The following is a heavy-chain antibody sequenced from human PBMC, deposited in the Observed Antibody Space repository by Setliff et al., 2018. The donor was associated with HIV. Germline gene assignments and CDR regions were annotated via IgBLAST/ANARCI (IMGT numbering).Heavy chain of an antibody. CDR2: IYHKGNI. J-gene: IGHJ4*02. V-gene: IGHV4-4*02. CDR3: ARDRQFGRAWGFDY. D-gene: IGHD7-27*01. CDR1: GDSISSSNW. Sequence: SETLSLTCGVSGDSISSSNWWNWVRQSPGKGLEWIAEIYHKGNIHYNPSLRSRVTISLDKSKNQISLNLDSVTAADTAVYYCARDRQFGRAWGFDYWGQGRQVTVSS.